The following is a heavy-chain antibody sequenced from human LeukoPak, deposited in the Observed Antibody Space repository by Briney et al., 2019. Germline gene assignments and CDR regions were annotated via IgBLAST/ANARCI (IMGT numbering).Heavy chain of an antibody. V-gene: IGHV1-2*02. J-gene: IGHJ2*01. CDR1: GYTFTSHH. D-gene: IGHD6-19*01. CDR3: AGGRGIAVAGPSGRDLFDL. Sequence: ASVKVSCKASGYTFTSHHMHWVRQAPGQGLEWMGWINPNSGGTNYAQKFQGRVTMTRDTSISTAYMELSRLRSDDTAVYYCAGGRGIAVAGPSGRDLFDLWGRGTLVTVSS. CDR2: INPNSGGT.